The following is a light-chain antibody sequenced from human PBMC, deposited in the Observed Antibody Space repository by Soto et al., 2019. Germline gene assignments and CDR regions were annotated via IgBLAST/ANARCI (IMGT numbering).Light chain of an antibody. V-gene: IGKV3-11*01. CDR3: HQRSNWLT. J-gene: IGKJ4*01. CDR2: EAS. CDR1: QSVGSY. Sequence: EIVLTQSPATLSLSPGERATLSCSASQSVGSYLAWYQQKGGQAPRLLIFEASNRAIGVPARFSGSGSATDFTLTINGLEPEDFAVYYCHQRSNWLTFGGGTKVDMK.